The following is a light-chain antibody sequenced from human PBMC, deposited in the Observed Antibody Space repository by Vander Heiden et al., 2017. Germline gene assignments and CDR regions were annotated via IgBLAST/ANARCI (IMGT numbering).Light chain of an antibody. CDR3: QQDYGTPYT. Sequence: DIVMTQSPDSLAVSLGERATINCKSSQSVLYSSNNKNYLAWYQQKPGQPPKLLIDWASTRESGVPDRFSGSGSGTDFTLSISSLQAEDVAVYYSQQDYGTPYTFGQGTKLEIK. J-gene: IGKJ2*01. CDR2: WAS. V-gene: IGKV4-1*01. CDR1: QSVLYSSNNKNY.